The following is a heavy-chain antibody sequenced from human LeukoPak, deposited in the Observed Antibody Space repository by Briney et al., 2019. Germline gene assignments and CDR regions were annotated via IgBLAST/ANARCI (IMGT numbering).Heavy chain of an antibody. V-gene: IGHV3-23*01. CDR2: VSGSGGST. D-gene: IGHD6-6*01. J-gene: IGHJ4*02. CDR3: AKDRQGSYFDH. CDR1: GFTFDSYA. Sequence: PGGSLRLSCAASGFTFDSYAMNWVRQAPGKGLEWVSTVSGSGGSTYYADDSVKGRFTISRDNSKNTLYLQINSLRAEDSAVYYCAKDRQGSYFDHWGQGTLVTVSS.